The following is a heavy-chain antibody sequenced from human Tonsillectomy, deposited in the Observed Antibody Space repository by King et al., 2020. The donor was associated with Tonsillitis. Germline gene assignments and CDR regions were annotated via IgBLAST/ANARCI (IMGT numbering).Heavy chain of an antibody. V-gene: IGHV3-23*01. J-gene: IGHJ6*03. CDR3: AKLLRSGYHLYYMDV. CDR1: GFTFSSFA. CDR2: ISDSAGGT. Sequence: VQLLESGGGLVQPGGSLRLSCAASGFTFSSFAITLVRQAPGKGLEWVSSISDSAGGTYYADSVNGRVTISRDNSKNTLYLQVNGMRAEDTAVYYCAKLLRSGYHLYYMDVWGKGTTVTVSS. D-gene: IGHD3-3*01.